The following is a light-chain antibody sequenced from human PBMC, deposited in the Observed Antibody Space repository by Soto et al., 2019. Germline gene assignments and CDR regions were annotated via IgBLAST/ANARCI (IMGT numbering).Light chain of an antibody. V-gene: IGLV2-14*01. CDR3: SSYTSSSTYV. Sequence: QPVLTQPASVSVSPGQSITISCTGTSSDVGGYNYVSWYQQHPGKAPKLMIYEVSNRPSGVSNRFSGSKSGNTASLTISGLQAEDEADYYCSSYTSSSTYVFGTGTKLTVL. CDR2: EVS. J-gene: IGLJ1*01. CDR1: SSDVGGYNY.